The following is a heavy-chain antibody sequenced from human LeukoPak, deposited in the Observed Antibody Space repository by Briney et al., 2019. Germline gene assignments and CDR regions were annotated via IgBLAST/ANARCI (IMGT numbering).Heavy chain of an antibody. D-gene: IGHD6-13*01. J-gene: IGHJ5*02. V-gene: IGHV4-34*01. Sequence: SETLSLTCAVYGGSFSGYYWSWIRQPPGKGLEWIWEINHSGSTNYNPSLKSRVTISVDTSKNQFSLKLSSVTAADTAVYYCARGLKEGLAGYSSSWYWFDPWGQGTLVTVSS. CDR1: GGSFSGYY. CDR3: ARGLKEGLAGYSSSWYWFDP. CDR2: INHSGST.